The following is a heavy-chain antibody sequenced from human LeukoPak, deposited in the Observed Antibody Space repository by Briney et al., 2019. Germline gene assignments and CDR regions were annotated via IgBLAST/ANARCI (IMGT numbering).Heavy chain of an antibody. CDR1: GFTFSSYS. Sequence: GGSLRLSCAASGFTFSSYSMNWVRQAPGKGLEWVSSISSSSSYIYYADSVKGRFTISRDNAKNSLYLQMNSLRAEDTAVYYFAELGITMIGGVWGEGTTVTISS. D-gene: IGHD3-10*02. CDR3: AELGITMIGGV. CDR2: ISSSSSYI. J-gene: IGHJ6*04. V-gene: IGHV3-21*01.